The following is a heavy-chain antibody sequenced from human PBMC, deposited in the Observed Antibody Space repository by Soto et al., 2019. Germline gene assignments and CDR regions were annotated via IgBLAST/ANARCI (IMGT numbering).Heavy chain of an antibody. J-gene: IGHJ4*02. V-gene: IGHV3-21*01. Sequence: GGSVRLSCAASGFTFSSYSMNWVRQAPGKGLEWVSSISSSSSYIYYADSVKGRFTISRDNAKNSLYLQMNSLRAEDTAVYYCARDLRAADPRSDYWGQGTLVTVSS. D-gene: IGHD6-13*01. CDR3: ARDLRAADPRSDY. CDR2: ISSSSSYI. CDR1: GFTFSSYS.